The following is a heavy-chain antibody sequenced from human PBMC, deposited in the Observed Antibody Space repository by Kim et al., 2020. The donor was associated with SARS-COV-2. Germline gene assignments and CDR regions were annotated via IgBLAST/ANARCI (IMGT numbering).Heavy chain of an antibody. CDR3: ARARDSGSYGWPADPPPFDY. J-gene: IGHJ4*02. Sequence: RFTISRDNAKNSLYLQMNSLRAEDTAVYYCARARDSGSYGWPADPPPFDYWGQGTLVTVSS. V-gene: IGHV3-48*03. D-gene: IGHD1-26*01.